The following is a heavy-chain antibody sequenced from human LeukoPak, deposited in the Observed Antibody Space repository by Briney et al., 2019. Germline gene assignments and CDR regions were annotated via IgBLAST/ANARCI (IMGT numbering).Heavy chain of an antibody. D-gene: IGHD2-2*01. Sequence: NPSETLSLTCTVSGGSISSSSYYWAWIRQPPGKGLEWIGSIYYSGSTFYNPSLKSRVTISVDTSKDQFSLKLNSVTAADTAVYYCASVTCSTSCYSYYYYGMDVWGQGTTVTVSS. CDR3: ASVTCSTSCYSYYYYGMDV. J-gene: IGHJ6*02. V-gene: IGHV4-39*07. CDR2: IYYSGST. CDR1: GGSISSSSYY.